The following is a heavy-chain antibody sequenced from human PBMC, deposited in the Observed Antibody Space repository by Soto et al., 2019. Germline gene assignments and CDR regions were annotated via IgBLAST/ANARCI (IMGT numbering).Heavy chain of an antibody. V-gene: IGHV3-74*01. D-gene: IGHD4-17*01. CDR2: INPDGSRT. CDR3: ARVAVTTYYFDY. Sequence: GGSLRLSCAASGFTFTSYWMHWVRQSPGKGLVWVSRINPDGSRTSYADSVKGRFTISRDNAKNTLYLQMNSLGADDTAVYYCARVAVTTYYFDYWGHGTLVTVST. CDR1: GFTFTSYW. J-gene: IGHJ4*01.